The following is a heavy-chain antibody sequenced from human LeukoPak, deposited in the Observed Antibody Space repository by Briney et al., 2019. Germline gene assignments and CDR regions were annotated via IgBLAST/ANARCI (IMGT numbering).Heavy chain of an antibody. CDR2: ISGSGGST. J-gene: IGHJ3*02. V-gene: IGHV3-23*01. CDR1: GFTFSSYG. D-gene: IGHD3-10*01. Sequence: GGSLRLSCAASGFTFSSYGMSWVRQAPGKGLEWGSAISGSGGSTYYADSVKGRFTISRDNSKNTLYLQMNSLRAEDTAVYYCASHYGSGSYDAFDIWGQGTMVTVSS. CDR3: ASHYGSGSYDAFDI.